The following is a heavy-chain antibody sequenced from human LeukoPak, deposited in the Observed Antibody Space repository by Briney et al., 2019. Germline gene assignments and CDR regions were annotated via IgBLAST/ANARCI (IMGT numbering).Heavy chain of an antibody. CDR2: ISGSGGST. CDR1: GFTFSSYA. D-gene: IGHD5-12*01. V-gene: IGHV3-23*01. Sequence: GGSLRLSCAASGFTFSSYAMSWVRQAPGKGLEWVSAISGSGGSTYYADSVKGRFTISRDNSKNTLYLQMNSLRAEDTAVFYCVKGLTRGSVATSDGVFDYWGQGTLLTVSS. J-gene: IGHJ4*02. CDR3: VKGLTRGSVATSDGVFDY.